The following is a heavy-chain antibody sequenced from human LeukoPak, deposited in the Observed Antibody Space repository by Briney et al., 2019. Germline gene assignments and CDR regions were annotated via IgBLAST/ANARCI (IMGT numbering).Heavy chain of an antibody. Sequence: GGSLRLSCAVSGITLSNYGMSWVRQASGKGLEWVAGISGSGGSTNYAASVKGRFTISRDNPKNTLYLQMNSLRAEDTAVYFCAKRGVVIRVILVGFHKEAYYFDSWGQGALVTVSS. CDR2: ISGSGGST. CDR1: GITLSNYG. D-gene: IGHD3-22*01. CDR3: AKRGVVIRVILVGFHKEAYYFDS. J-gene: IGHJ4*02. V-gene: IGHV3-23*01.